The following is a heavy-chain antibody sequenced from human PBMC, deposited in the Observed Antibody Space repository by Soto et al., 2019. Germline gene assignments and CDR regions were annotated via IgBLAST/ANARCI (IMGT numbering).Heavy chain of an antibody. CDR1: GGSISSGGYY. Sequence: PSETLSLTCTVSGGSISSGGYYWSWIRQHPWKGLEWIGYIYYSGSTYYNPSLKSRVTISVDTSKNQFSLKLSSVTAADTAVYYCARDRPYSSSWYGWFDPWGQGXLVTVYS. D-gene: IGHD6-13*01. J-gene: IGHJ5*02. CDR2: IYYSGST. V-gene: IGHV4-31*03. CDR3: ARDRPYSSSWYGWFDP.